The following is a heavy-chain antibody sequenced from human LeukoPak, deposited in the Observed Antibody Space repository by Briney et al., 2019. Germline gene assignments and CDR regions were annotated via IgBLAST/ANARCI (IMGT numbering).Heavy chain of an antibody. CDR2: IYYSGST. CDR1: GGSISSYY. V-gene: IGHV4-59*12. CDR3: ARNGGNSDFDY. D-gene: IGHD4-23*01. Sequence: PSETLSLTCTVSGGSISSYYWSWIRQPPGKGLEWIGYIYYSGSTNYNPSLKSRVTMSVDKSKNQFSLNLNSVTAADTAVYYCARNGGNSDFDYWGQGTLVTVSS. J-gene: IGHJ4*02.